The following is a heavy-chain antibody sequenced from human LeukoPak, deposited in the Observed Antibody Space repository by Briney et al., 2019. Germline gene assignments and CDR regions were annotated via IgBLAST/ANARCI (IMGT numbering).Heavy chain of an antibody. CDR1: GGSFSGYY. CDR3: GRGLGLSGS. V-gene: IGHV4-34*01. CDR2: INHSGST. D-gene: IGHD1-14*01. Sequence: PSETLSLTCAVYGGSFSGYYWSWIRQPPGKGLEWIGEINHSGSTNYNPSLKSRVTISVDTSKNQFSLKLSSVSAADTAVYYCGRGLGLSGSWGQGTLVTVSS. J-gene: IGHJ5*02.